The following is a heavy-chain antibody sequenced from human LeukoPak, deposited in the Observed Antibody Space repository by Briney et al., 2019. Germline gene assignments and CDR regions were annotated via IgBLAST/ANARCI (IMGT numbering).Heavy chain of an antibody. V-gene: IGHV4-4*07. CDR1: NGSINEHY. Sequence: PSETLSLTCTVSNGSINEHYWSWVRQTADKGLEWIGRIYVSGNSNYNPSLKSRVTMSVHESKNQTSLKLRSVTAADTAVYYCARVGGLSAYYYYMDVWGKGTTVTVS. CDR2: IYVSGNS. CDR3: ARVGGLSAYYYYMDV. J-gene: IGHJ6*03. D-gene: IGHD3/OR15-3a*01.